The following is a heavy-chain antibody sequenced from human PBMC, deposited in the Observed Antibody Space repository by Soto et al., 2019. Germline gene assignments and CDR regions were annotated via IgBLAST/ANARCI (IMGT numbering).Heavy chain of an antibody. J-gene: IGHJ4*02. CDR1: GFTGSGDC. Sequence: GGSLRLSCAVSGFTGSGDCMNWVRQAPGKGLEWVSIIYSDGSTFYADSVKGRFTISRDNSKNTLFLQMNSLRAEDTAVYYCARSPYGSHYFDYWGQGTLVTVSS. D-gene: IGHD3-10*01. CDR2: IYSDGST. CDR3: ARSPYGSHYFDY. V-gene: IGHV3-53*01.